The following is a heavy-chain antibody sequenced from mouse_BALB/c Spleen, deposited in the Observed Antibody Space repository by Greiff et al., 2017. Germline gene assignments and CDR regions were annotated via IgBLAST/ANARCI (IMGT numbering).Heavy chain of an antibody. J-gene: IGHJ3*01. CDR2: IDPANGNT. CDR1: GFNIKDTY. Sequence: EVQLQQSGAELVKPGASVKLSCTASGFNIKDTYMHWVKQRPEQGLEWIGRIDPANGNTKYDPKFQGKATITADTSSNTAYLQLSSLTSEGTAVYICAREGTMITAFAYWGQGTLVTVSA. D-gene: IGHD2-4*01. CDR3: AREGTMITAFAY. V-gene: IGHV14-3*02.